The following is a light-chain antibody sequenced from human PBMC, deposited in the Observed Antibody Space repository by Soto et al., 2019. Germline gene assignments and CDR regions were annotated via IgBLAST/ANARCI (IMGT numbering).Light chain of an antibody. CDR1: SSNIGNNA. CDR2: YDD. J-gene: IGLJ2*01. V-gene: IGLV1-36*01. Sequence: QSVLTQPPSVSEAPRQRVTISCSGSSSNIGNNAVNWYQQLPGKAPKLLIYYDDLLPSGVSDRFSGSKSGTSASLAISGLQSEDEADYYCAAWDDSLNGHVVFGGGTKLPS. CDR3: AAWDDSLNGHVV.